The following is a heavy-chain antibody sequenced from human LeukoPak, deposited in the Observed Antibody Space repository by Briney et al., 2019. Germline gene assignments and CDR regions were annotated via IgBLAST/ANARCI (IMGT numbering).Heavy chain of an antibody. Sequence: ESGPTLVNPTQTLTLTCTFAGFSLSTSGVGVGWIRQPPGKALEWLALIYWNDDKRYSPSLKSRLTITKDTSKNQVVLTMTNMDPVDTATYYCAHLDYGDYLYYFDYWGQGTLVTVSS. D-gene: IGHD4-17*01. CDR1: GFSLSTSGVG. CDR2: IYWNDDK. V-gene: IGHV2-5*01. CDR3: AHLDYGDYLYYFDY. J-gene: IGHJ4*02.